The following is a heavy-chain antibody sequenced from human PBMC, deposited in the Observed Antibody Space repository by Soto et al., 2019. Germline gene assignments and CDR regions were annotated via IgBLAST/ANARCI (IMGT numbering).Heavy chain of an antibody. CDR2: IFHSGTT. Sequence: PSETLSLTCAVSGYSITNVNWWAWIRQPPGKGLEWIGYIFHSGTTHYNPSLKSRVTMSVDTSKNQFSLKVDSLTAEDTAVYYCARVGGFGATTIDYWGRGTLVTVSS. J-gene: IGHJ4*02. V-gene: IGHV4-28*03. D-gene: IGHD3-10*01. CDR1: GYSITNVNW. CDR3: ARVGGFGATTIDY.